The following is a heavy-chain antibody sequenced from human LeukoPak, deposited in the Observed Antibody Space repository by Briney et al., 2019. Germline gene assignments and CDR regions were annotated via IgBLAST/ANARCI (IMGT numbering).Heavy chain of an antibody. V-gene: IGHV3-21*01. CDR1: GFTFSSYS. CDR3: TTAVWFGESEFDY. J-gene: IGHJ4*02. Sequence: GGSLRLSCAASGFTFSSYSMNWVRQAPGKGLEWVSSISSSSSYIYYADSVKGRFTISRDNAKNSLYLQMNSLRAEDTAVYYCTTAVWFGESEFDYWGQGTLVTVSS. CDR2: ISSSSSYI. D-gene: IGHD3-10*01.